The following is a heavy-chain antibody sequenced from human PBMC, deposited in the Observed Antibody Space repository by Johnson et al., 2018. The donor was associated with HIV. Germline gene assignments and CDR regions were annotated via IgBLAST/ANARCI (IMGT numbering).Heavy chain of an antibody. CDR3: AKGLVAAALRWGGDFDI. CDR1: KLTFSNYA. D-gene: IGHD2-2*01. V-gene: IGHV3-23*04. CDR2: ISGSDGAT. J-gene: IGHJ3*02. Sequence: EKLVESGGGLVQPGGSLRLSCAASKLTFSNYAMTWVRQAPGKGLEWVSSISGSDGATYYAVSVKGRFTISTDNSNNTLYLQMNSLRAEDTAVYYCAKGLVAAALRWGGDFDIWGQVTMVTVSS.